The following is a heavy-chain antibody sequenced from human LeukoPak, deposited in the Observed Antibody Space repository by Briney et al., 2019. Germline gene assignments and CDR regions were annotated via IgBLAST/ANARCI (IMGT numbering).Heavy chain of an antibody. D-gene: IGHD3-22*01. J-gene: IGHJ4*02. V-gene: IGHV4-34*01. CDR1: GGSFSGYY. CDR3: ARRGERYYDIDY. CDR2: INHSGST. Sequence: SETLSLTCAVYGGSFSGYYWSWIRQPPGKGLEWIGEINHSGSTNYNPSLKSRVTISVDPSKNHFSLKLSSVTAADTAVYYCARRGERYYDIDYWGQGTLVTVSS.